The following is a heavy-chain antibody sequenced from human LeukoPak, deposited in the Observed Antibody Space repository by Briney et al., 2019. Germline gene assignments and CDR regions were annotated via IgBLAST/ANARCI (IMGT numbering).Heavy chain of an antibody. CDR3: ARGRVDFWSGYYHDY. D-gene: IGHD3-3*01. CDR1: GYTFTSYG. J-gene: IGHJ4*02. CDR2: ISAYNGNT. V-gene: IGHV1-18*01. Sequence: ASVKVSCKASGYTFTSYGISWVRQAPGQGLEWMGWISAYNGNTNYAQKLQGRVTMTRNTSISTAYMELSSLRSEDTAVYYCARGRVDFWSGYYHDYWGQGTLVTVSS.